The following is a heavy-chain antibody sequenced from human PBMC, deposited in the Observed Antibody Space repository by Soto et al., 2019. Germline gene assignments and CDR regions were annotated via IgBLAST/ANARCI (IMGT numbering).Heavy chain of an antibody. CDR2: IYYSGNT. D-gene: IGHD6-25*01. CDR3: ARLSGRWQSWFDP. CDR1: GGSISSNDFY. V-gene: IGHV4-31*03. Sequence: QVQLQESGPGLVKPSQTLSLTCIVSGGSISSNDFYWSWIRQHPGKGLEWIGYIYYSGNTCYNPSLKSRVTILVDKSKNQLSRRVSSVTAADTAVYYCARLSGRWQSWFDPWGQGTLVTVSS. J-gene: IGHJ5*02.